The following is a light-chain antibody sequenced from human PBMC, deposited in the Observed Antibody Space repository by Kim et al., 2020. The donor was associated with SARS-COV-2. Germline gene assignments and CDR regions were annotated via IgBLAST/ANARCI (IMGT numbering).Light chain of an antibody. CDR1: QSVSSS. V-gene: IGKV3-15*01. Sequence: EIVMTQSPATLCVSPGERATLSFRASQSVSSSLAWYQQKPGQAPRLLIYGASTRATGIPARFSCSGSGTEFTLTISSLKSGDFAVYYWQQYNNWPLTFGGGTKVDIK. CDR2: GAS. J-gene: IGKJ4*01. CDR3: QQYNNWPLT.